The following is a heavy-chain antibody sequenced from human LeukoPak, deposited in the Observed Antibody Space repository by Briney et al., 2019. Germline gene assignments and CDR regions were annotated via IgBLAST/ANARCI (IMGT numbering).Heavy chain of an antibody. CDR2: IYYSGST. J-gene: IGHJ4*02. D-gene: IGHD6-19*01. Sequence: SETLSLTCTVSGGSISSGGYYWSWIRQHPGKSLEWFGYIYYSGSTYYNPSLKSRVTISVDTSKNQFSLKLSSVTAADTAVYYCARVTGYSSGWYRTAVDYWGQGTLVTVSS. CDR1: GGSISSGGYY. V-gene: IGHV4-31*03. CDR3: ARVTGYSSGWYRTAVDY.